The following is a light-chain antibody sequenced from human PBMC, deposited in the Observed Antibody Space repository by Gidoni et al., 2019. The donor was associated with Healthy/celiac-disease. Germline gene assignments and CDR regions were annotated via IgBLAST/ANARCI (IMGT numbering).Light chain of an antibody. J-gene: IGLJ1*01. V-gene: IGLV1-40*01. CDR3: QSYDSSLSGSRVYV. CDR1: SSNIGAGYD. Sequence: QSVLTQPPSVSGAPGQRVTISCTGSSSNIGAGYDVHWYQQLPGTAPKLLIYGNSNRPSGVPDRFSGSKSGTSASQAITGLQAEDEADYYCQSYDSSLSGSRVYVFGTGTKVTVL. CDR2: GNS.